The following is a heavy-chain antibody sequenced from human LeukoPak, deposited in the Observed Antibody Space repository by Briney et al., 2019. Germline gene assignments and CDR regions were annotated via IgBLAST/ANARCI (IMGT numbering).Heavy chain of an antibody. CDR1: GFIVSNNY. D-gene: IGHD5-24*01. V-gene: IGHV3-53*01. CDR2: IYSGGHT. Sequence: GGSLRLSCAASGFIVSNNYMNWVRQAPGEELEWVSVIYSGGHTYYTDSVKGRFTISRDDSNNTLYLYMNSLRPGVTAVYYCARSTRDGYNHYHYYYMDVWGKGTTVTVSS. CDR3: ARSTRDGYNHYHYYYMDV. J-gene: IGHJ6*03.